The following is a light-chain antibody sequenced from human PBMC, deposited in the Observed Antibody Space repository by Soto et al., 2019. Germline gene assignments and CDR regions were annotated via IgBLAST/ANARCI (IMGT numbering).Light chain of an antibody. J-gene: IGKJ3*01. Sequence: DIQMTQSPSSVSASVGDRVTITCRASQSISSWLAWYQQKPGKAPNLLIYAASSLHSGVPSRFSGSGSGTAFTLTISSLQPEDFATYSCQQSNSFPFTFGPRTKVDI. CDR1: QSISSW. V-gene: IGKV1-12*01. CDR2: AAS. CDR3: QQSNSFPFT.